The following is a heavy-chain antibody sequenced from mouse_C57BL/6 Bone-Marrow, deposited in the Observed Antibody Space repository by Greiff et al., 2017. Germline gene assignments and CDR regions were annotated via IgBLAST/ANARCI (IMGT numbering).Heavy chain of an antibody. V-gene: IGHV5-4*03. D-gene: IGHD2-4*01. CDR2: ISDGGSYT. Sequence: EVKLMESGGGLVKPGGSLKLSCAASGFTFSSYAMSWVRQTPEKRLEWVATISDGGSYTYYPDNVKGRFTISRDNAKNNLYLQMSHLKSEDTAMYYCARGDYEGYWGQGTTLTVSS. J-gene: IGHJ2*01. CDR1: GFTFSSYA. CDR3: ARGDYEGY.